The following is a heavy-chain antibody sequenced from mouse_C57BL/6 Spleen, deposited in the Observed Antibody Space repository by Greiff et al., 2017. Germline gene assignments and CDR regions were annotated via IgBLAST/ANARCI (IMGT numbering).Heavy chain of an antibody. CDR2: IYPGSGST. CDR1: GYTFTSYW. V-gene: IGHV1-55*01. CDR3: ARGESTMVTTGFAD. Sequence: VQLQQPGAELVKPGASVKMSCKASGYTFTSYWITWVKQRPGQGLEWIGDIYPGSGSTNYNEKFKSKATLTVDTSSSTAYMQLSSLTSEDSAVYYCARGESTMVTTGFADWGQGTLVTVAA. J-gene: IGHJ3*01. D-gene: IGHD2-2*01.